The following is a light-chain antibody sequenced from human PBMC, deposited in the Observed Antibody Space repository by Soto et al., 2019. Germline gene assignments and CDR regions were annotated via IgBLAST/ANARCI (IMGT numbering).Light chain of an antibody. Sequence: QSALTQPPSVSGAPGQRVTISCTGRYSNIGAGYEVQWYQQIPGTAPKLLISGHNTRPSGVPDRFFGSKSGTSASLTIIGLQAEDEADYYCQSYDSSLSGSGVFGGGTKLTVL. CDR1: YSNIGAGYE. V-gene: IGLV1-40*01. CDR3: QSYDSSLSGSGV. CDR2: GHN. J-gene: IGLJ3*02.